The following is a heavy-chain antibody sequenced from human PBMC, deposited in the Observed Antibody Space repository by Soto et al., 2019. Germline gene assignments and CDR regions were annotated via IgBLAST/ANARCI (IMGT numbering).Heavy chain of an antibody. CDR1: GFSFSTYT. Sequence: PGASLTLSRAASGFSFSTYTMSCLRQDPGKGLEWVSTISRDRCDIYYADSVKGRFTISRDNSKAILYLQMDSLRAEDTAVYYCAAWAEGATEVHGGQGTLVTVSS. CDR2: ISRDRCDI. CDR3: AAWAEGATEVH. V-gene: IGHV3-23*01. D-gene: IGHD2-15*01. J-gene: IGHJ1*01.